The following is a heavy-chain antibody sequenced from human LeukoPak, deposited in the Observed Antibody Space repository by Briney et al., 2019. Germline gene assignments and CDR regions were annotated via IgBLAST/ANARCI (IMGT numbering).Heavy chain of an antibody. CDR3: ARGAGRGYTHSLDDY. CDR1: GFTFSSCS. D-gene: IGHD5-18*01. CDR2: ISSSSSYI. J-gene: IGHJ4*02. V-gene: IGHV3-21*01. Sequence: GGSLRLSCAASGFTFSSCSMNWVRQAPGKGREWVSSISSSSSYIYYADSVKGRFTISRDNAKNSLYLQMNSLRAEDTAVYYCARGAGRGYTHSLDDYWGQGTLVTVSS.